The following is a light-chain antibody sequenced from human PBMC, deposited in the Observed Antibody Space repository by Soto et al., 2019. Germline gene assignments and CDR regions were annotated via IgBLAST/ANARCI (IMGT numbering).Light chain of an antibody. CDR2: GNN. V-gene: IGLV1-40*01. CDR3: QSYDRSLRADV. Sequence: QAVVTQPPSVSGAPGQRVTISCTGSSSNIGAAYAVHWYQQLPGTAPKLLIYGNNNRPSGVPDRFSGSKSGTSASLAITGLQAEDEADYYCQSYDRSLRADVFGTGTQLTVL. J-gene: IGLJ1*01. CDR1: SSNIGAAYA.